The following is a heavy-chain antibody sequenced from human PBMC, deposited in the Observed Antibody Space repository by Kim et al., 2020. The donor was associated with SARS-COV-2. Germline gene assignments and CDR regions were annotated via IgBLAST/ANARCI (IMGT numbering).Heavy chain of an antibody. CDR1: SASISSNDYH. CDR2: VYYDGST. D-gene: IGHD3-22*01. J-gene: IGHJ4*02. CDR3: ARGYYDGTGYFF. V-gene: IGHV4-39*01. Sequence: SETLSLTCIVSSASISSNDYHWAWIRQPPERGLEWIGHVYYDGSTYYNPSLKSRVIISVDRSKSQFSLRLNSVTVADTAVYYCARGYYDGTGYFFWGQGTLVTVSS.